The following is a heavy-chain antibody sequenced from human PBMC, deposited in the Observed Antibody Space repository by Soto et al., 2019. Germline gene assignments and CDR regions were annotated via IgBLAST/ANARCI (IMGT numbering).Heavy chain of an antibody. D-gene: IGHD3-3*01. CDR1: GFTFSSYA. CDR3: AKDMSYYDFWSGYYPYYFDY. V-gene: IGHV3-23*01. Sequence: EVQLLESGGGLVQPGGSLRLSCAASGFTFSSYAMSWVRQAPGKGLEWVSAISGSGGSTYYADSVKGRFTISRDNSKNTLYLQMNSLRAEDTAVSYCAKDMSYYDFWSGYYPYYFDYWGQGTLVTVSS. CDR2: ISGSGGST. J-gene: IGHJ4*02.